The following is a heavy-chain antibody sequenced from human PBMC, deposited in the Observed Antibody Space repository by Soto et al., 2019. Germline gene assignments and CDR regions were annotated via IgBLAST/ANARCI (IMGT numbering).Heavy chain of an antibody. CDR2: ISSSSSYI. V-gene: IGHV3-21*01. CDR3: ARDQRSQVVRAKGAFDY. D-gene: IGHD6-13*01. Sequence: EVQLVESGGGLVKPGGSLRLSCAASGFTFSSYSMNWVRQAPGKGLEWVSSISSSSSYIYYADSVKGRFTISRDNAKNSLYLQMNSLRAEDTAVYYCARDQRSQVVRAKGAFDYWGQGTLVTVSS. CDR1: GFTFSSYS. J-gene: IGHJ4*02.